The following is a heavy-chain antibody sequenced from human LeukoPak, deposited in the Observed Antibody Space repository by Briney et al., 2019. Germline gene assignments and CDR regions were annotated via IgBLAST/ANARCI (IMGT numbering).Heavy chain of an antibody. CDR2: IYSSGST. J-gene: IGHJ6*03. CDR1: GDSISSSPYY. Sequence: SETLSLTCTVSGDSISSSPYYWGWIRQSPGKGLEWIGSIYSSGSTYYNPSLRSRVTISVDTSKNQFSLKLRSVTAADTAVYYCASGYLSSGGLYYYYMDVWGKGTTVTISS. D-gene: IGHD2-15*01. V-gene: IGHV4-39*07. CDR3: ASGYLSSGGLYYYYMDV.